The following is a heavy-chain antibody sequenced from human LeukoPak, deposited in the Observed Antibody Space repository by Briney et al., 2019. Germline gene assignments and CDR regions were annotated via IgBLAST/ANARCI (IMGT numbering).Heavy chain of an antibody. CDR2: ISSSSSYI. D-gene: IGHD3-9*01. V-gene: IGHV3-21*01. CDR1: GVTVSSNY. CDR3: ATLKLRYFDWSDY. J-gene: IGHJ4*02. Sequence: PGGSLRLSCAASGVTVSSNYMNWVRQAPGKGLEWVSSISSSSSYIYYADSVKGRFTISRDNAKNSLYLQMNSLRAEDTAVYYCATLKLRYFDWSDYWGQGTLVTVSS.